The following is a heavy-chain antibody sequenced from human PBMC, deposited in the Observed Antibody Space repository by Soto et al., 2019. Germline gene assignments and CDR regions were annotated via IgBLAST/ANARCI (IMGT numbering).Heavy chain of an antibody. V-gene: IGHV4-4*02. J-gene: IGHJ4*02. D-gene: IGHD3-3*01. CDR3: TSLVGFWSGYQTGVDY. CDR2: IYHSGST. CDR1: GGSISSSNW. Sequence: QVQLQESGPGLVKPSGTLSLTCAVSGGSISSSNWWSWVRQPPGKGLEWIGEIYHSGSTNYNPSLKSRVTISVDKSKNQFSLKLSSVTAADTAVYYCTSLVGFWSGYQTGVDYWGQGTLVTVSS.